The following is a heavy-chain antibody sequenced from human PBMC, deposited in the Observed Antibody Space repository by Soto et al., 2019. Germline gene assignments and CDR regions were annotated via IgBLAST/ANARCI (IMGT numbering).Heavy chain of an antibody. J-gene: IGHJ6*02. CDR3: ARASSGWYDYYYYYGMDV. CDR2: TYYRSKWYN. V-gene: IGHV6-1*01. CDR1: GDSVSSNSSA. Sequence: SQTLSLACAISGDSVSSNSSACNFIRQSPSRGLEWLGRTYYRSKWYNDYAVSVKSRITINPDTSKNQFSLQLNSVTPEDTAVYYCARASSGWYDYYYYYGMDVWGQGTTVTVSS. D-gene: IGHD6-19*01.